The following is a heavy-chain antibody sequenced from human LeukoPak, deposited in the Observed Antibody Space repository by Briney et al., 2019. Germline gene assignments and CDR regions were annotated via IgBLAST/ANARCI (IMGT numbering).Heavy chain of an antibody. V-gene: IGHV3-48*03. D-gene: IGHD2-21*02. J-gene: IGHJ5*02. CDR3: ARVGGDPS. Sequence: GGSRRLSCAASGFTFSSYEMNWVRQAPGKGLEWVSYISSGGSTIYYADSVKGRFTISRDNAKNSLYLQMNSLRAADTAVYYCARVGGDPSWGQGTLVTVSS. CDR1: GFTFSSYE. CDR2: ISSGGSTI.